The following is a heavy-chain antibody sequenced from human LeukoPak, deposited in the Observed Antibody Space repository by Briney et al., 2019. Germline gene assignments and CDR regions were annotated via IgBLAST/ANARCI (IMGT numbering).Heavy chain of an antibody. D-gene: IGHD6-13*01. CDR2: ISSSSSYI. Sequence: GGSLRLSCAASGFTFSSYAMSWVRQAPGKGLEWVSSISSSSSYIYYADSVKGRFTISRDNAKNSLYLQMNSLRAEDTAVYYCAKDASYSSSWYTVSVGAYYGMDVWGQGTTVTVSS. CDR1: GFTFSSYA. J-gene: IGHJ6*02. CDR3: AKDASYSSSWYTVSVGAYYGMDV. V-gene: IGHV3-21*01.